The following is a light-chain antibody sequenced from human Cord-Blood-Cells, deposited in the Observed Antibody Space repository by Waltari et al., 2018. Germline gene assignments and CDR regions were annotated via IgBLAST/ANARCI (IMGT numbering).Light chain of an antibody. CDR1: QSVSSY. CDR3: QQRSNWPT. J-gene: IGKJ1*01. CDR2: DAS. Sequence: IVLTQSPATLSLSLGERATLSCRASQSVSSYLSWYQQKPGQAPRLLIYDASNGATGIPARFSGSGSGTDFTLTISSLEPEDFAVYYCQQRSNWPTFGQGTKVEIK. V-gene: IGKV3-11*01.